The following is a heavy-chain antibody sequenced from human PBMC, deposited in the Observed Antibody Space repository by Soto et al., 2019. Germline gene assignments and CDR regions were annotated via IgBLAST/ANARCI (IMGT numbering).Heavy chain of an antibody. CDR1: GGSTSSSSYQ. D-gene: IGHD1-26*01. CDR3: ARLSGSYNDRYFDY. CDR2: VYYNGNT. J-gene: IGHJ4*02. V-gene: IGHV4-39*01. Sequence: QLQLQESGPGLVKPSETLSLTCTVSGGSTSSSSYQWVWIRQPPGKGLEWIGNVYYNGNTYYNPSLKSPVTISVDTSNNQFSLKVKSVTAADTAVYYCARLSGSYNDRYFDYWGQGTLVTVSS.